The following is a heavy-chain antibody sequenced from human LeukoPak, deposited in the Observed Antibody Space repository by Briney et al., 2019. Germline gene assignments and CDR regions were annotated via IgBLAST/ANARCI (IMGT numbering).Heavy chain of an antibody. J-gene: IGHJ6*03. CDR1: GGTFSSYA. CDR3: ATALDLWFGELFYMDV. D-gene: IGHD3-10*01. V-gene: IGHV1-69*05. CDR2: IIPIFGTA. Sequence: SVKVSCEASGGTFSSYAISWVRQAPGQGLEWMGRIIPIFGTANYAQKFQGRVTITTDESTSTAYMELSSLRSEDTAVYYCATALDLWFGELFYMDVWGKGTTVTVSS.